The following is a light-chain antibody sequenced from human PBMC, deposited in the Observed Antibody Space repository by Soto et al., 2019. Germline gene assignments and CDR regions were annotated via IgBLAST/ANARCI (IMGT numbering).Light chain of an antibody. CDR2: GTH. Sequence: QSVLTQPPSASGTPGLRVTISCSGSSSTIGSNFVYWYQHLPGAAPKLLIYGTHQRPSGVPDRFSASKSGASASLAISGLRSEDEADYYCVSWDGTLNSLLFGGGTKLTVL. CDR3: VSWDGTLNSLL. V-gene: IGLV1-47*01. CDR1: SSTIGSNF. J-gene: IGLJ2*01.